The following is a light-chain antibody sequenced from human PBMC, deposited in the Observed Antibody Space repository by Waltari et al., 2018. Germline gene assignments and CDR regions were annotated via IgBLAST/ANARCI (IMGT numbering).Light chain of an antibody. CDR1: QTISSW. V-gene: IGKV1-5*03. CDR3: QHYNTYGT. Sequence: DIQMTQSPSTLSASVGDRVTITCRASQTISSWLAWYQQKPGKAPKLLIYEASSLQSEVPSRFSGSGSGTEFTLTISSLQPDDFATYYCQHYNTYGTFGQGTQVEF. CDR2: EAS. J-gene: IGKJ1*01.